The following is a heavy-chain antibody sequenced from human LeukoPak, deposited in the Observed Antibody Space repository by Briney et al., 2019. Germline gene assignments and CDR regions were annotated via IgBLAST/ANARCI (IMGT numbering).Heavy chain of an antibody. CDR2: ISDDSTAI. V-gene: IGHV3-48*02. J-gene: IGHJ4*02. Sequence: EPGGSLRLSCAASGFIFSTHSMNWVRQAPGKGLEWVAYISDDSTAIYYADSVKGRFTISRDSAKNSLYLQMNSLRDEDTAVYYCASGLTGGGAYWGQGTLVTVSS. CDR1: GFIFSTHS. CDR3: ASGLTGGGAY. D-gene: IGHD2-8*02.